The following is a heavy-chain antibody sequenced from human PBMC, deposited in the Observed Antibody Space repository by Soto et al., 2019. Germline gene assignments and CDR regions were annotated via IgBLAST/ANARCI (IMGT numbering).Heavy chain of an antibody. V-gene: IGHV1-69*01. J-gene: IGHJ4*02. D-gene: IGHD4-17*01. CDR1: GGTFSSYA. Sequence: QVQLVQSGAEVKKPGSSVKVSCKASGGTFSSYAISWVRQAPGQGLEWMGGIIPIFGTANYAQKFQGRVTITADESTGTAYMGLSGLRSEDTAVYYGAREGHGDYEGGTFFDYWGQGTLVTVSS. CDR2: IIPIFGTA. CDR3: AREGHGDYEGGTFFDY.